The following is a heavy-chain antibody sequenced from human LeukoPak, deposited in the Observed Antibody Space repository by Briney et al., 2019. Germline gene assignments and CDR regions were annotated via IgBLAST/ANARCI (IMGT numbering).Heavy chain of an antibody. D-gene: IGHD6-13*01. V-gene: IGHV4-34*01. CDR3: ARATWQQLDAFDI. Sequence: SEALSLTCAVSGWPFSGYYWSWIRQAPGKGLEWIGEINHSGSTNYNPSLKSPVTISVDTSKNQFSLKLSSVTAADTAVYYCARATWQQLDAFDIWGQGTMVTVSS. J-gene: IGHJ3*02. CDR1: GWPFSGYY. CDR2: INHSGST.